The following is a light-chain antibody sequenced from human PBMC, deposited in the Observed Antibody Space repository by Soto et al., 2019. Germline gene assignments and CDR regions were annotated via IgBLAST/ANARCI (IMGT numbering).Light chain of an antibody. CDR1: SAKIGAGYD. Sequence: QAVVTQPPSMSGAPGQRVTISCTGTSAKIGAGYDVHWYQQLPGMAPKLLIYGNNKRPSGVPDRFSGSKSGTSASLAITGLQAEDEADYYCQSYDSTLSGLYVLGTGTKVTVL. V-gene: IGLV1-40*01. J-gene: IGLJ1*01. CDR3: QSYDSTLSGLYV. CDR2: GNN.